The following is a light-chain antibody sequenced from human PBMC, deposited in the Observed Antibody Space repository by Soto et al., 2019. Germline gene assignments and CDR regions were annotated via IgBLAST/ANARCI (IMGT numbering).Light chain of an antibody. Sequence: EIVLTQSPGTLSVSPGDIVTLSCRASQSISINLAWYQHKPGQAPRLLIHGASTRATGVPARISGSGSGTEFTLTISSLQSEDFAVYYCQQFRNLPWTFGQGTKVEVK. V-gene: IGKV3D-15*01. CDR2: GAS. CDR3: QQFRNLPWT. J-gene: IGKJ1*01. CDR1: QSISIN.